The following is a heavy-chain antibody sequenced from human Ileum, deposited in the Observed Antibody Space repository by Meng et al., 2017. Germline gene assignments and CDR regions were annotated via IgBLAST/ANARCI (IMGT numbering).Heavy chain of an antibody. J-gene: IGHJ4*02. D-gene: IGHD3-3*01. V-gene: IGHV6-1*01. CDR3: ASGSGSLDY. CDR1: GGSVSSNIAA. Sequence: QVQLQQSGPGQVKPSQTLSLPCAVSGGSVSSNIAAWNWIRQSPLRGLEWLGRTYYRSKWYSEYAVSVKSRISITPDTSKNQFSLQMNSVTPEDTAVYYCASGSGSLDYWGPGTLVTVSS. CDR2: TYYRSKWYS.